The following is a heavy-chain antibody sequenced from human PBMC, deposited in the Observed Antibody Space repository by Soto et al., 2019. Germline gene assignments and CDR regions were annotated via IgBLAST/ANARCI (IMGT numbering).Heavy chain of an antibody. Sequence: GGSLRLSCAASGFTFSSYGMHWVRQAPGKGLEWVAVIWYDGSNKYYADSVKGRFTISRDNSKNTLYLQMNSLRAEDTAVYYCAREDDSSGYYMIDYYYGMDVWGQGTTVTVSS. CDR1: GFTFSSYG. CDR2: IWYDGSNK. J-gene: IGHJ6*02. D-gene: IGHD3-22*01. V-gene: IGHV3-33*01. CDR3: AREDDSSGYYMIDYYYGMDV.